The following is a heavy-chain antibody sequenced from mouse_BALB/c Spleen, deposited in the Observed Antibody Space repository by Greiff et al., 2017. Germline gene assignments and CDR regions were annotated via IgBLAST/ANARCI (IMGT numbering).Heavy chain of an antibody. Sequence: DVHLVESGPGLVKPSQSLSLTCSVTGYSITSGYYWNWIRQFPGNKLEWMGYISYDGSNNYNPSLKNRISITRDTSKNQFFLKLNSVTTEDTATYYCARGLRDYYAMDYWGQGTSVTVSS. CDR1: GYSITSGYY. CDR2: ISYDGSN. CDR3: ARGLRDYYAMDY. J-gene: IGHJ4*01. V-gene: IGHV3-6*02. D-gene: IGHD2-4*01.